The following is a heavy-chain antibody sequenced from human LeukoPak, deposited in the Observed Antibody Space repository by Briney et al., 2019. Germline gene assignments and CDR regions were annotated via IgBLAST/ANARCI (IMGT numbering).Heavy chain of an antibody. V-gene: IGHV4-39*07. D-gene: IGHD6-13*01. CDR2: IYYSGST. CDR3: ARTRRGIAAAQFGYYYYYMDV. CDR1: GGSISSSSYY. J-gene: IGHJ6*03. Sequence: SETLSLTCTVSGGSISSSSYYWGWIRQPPGTGLEWIGSIYYSGSTYYNPSLKSRVTISVDTSKNQFSLKLSSVTAADTAVYYCARTRRGIAAAQFGYYYYYMDVWGKGTTVTVSS.